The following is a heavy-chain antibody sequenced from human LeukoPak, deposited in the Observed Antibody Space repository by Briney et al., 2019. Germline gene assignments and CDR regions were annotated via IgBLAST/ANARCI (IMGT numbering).Heavy chain of an antibody. J-gene: IGHJ4*02. Sequence: ASVKVSCKASGYTFTSYGIRWVRQAPGQGLEWMGWISAYNGNTNYAQKLQGRVTMTTDTSTSTAYMELRSLRSDDTAVYYCARDLPTTGTTLFDYWGQGTLVTVSS. V-gene: IGHV1-18*01. D-gene: IGHD1-1*01. CDR2: ISAYNGNT. CDR3: ARDLPTTGTTLFDY. CDR1: GYTFTSYG.